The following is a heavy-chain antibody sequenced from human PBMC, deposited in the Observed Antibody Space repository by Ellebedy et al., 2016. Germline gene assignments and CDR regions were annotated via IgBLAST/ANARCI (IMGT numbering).Heavy chain of an antibody. J-gene: IGHJ3*02. V-gene: IGHV5-51*01. D-gene: IGHD1-26*01. CDR1: GYGFSSYW. CDR3: ATELRGMVAPQPAFDI. Sequence: GESLKISCKGSGYGFSSYWIAWVRQMPGKGLEWMGIIYPGDSETRYSPSFQGQVTISADKSISTAYLQWSSLKASDTAMYYCATELRGMVAPQPAFDIWGQGTMVTVSS. CDR2: IYPGDSET.